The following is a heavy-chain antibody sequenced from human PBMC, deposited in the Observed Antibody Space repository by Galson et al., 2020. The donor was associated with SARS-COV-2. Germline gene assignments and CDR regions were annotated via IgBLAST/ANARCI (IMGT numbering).Heavy chain of an antibody. V-gene: IGHV3-30*04. Sequence: GGSLRLSCAASGFTFRNYAIHWVRQAPGKGLEWLTVISNDGKIQVYADSVKGRFTISRDNSGNMVFLQMVSLRADDTALYYCTRDVSGGASDIGGQGTMVTVSS. D-gene: IGHD1-26*01. CDR1: GFTFRNYA. CDR3: TRDVSGGASDI. CDR2: ISNDGKIQ. J-gene: IGHJ3*02.